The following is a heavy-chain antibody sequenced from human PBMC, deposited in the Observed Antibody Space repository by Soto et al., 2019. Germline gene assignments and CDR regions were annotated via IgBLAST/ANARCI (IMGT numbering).Heavy chain of an antibody. J-gene: IGHJ4*02. CDR1: GFTFSSYA. CDR2: ISGNGGNI. V-gene: IGHV3-23*01. Sequence: GGSLRLSCAASGFTFSSYAMTWVRQAPGKGLEWVSTISGNGGNIYYADSVKGRFTISRDNSKNRLYLQMHSLRPEDTAIYYFAKYSVFIQTPGKKFYFDYWGQGTLVTVSS. D-gene: IGHD3-16*01. CDR3: AKYSVFIQTPGKKFYFDY.